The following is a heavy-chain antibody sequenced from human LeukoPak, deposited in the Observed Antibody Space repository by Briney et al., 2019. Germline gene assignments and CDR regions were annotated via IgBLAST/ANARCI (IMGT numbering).Heavy chain of an antibody. J-gene: IGHJ2*01. Sequence: PSETLSLTCSVSGGSISSGEYYWSWIRQPPGEGLEWIGYLYYSGRPYFNPSLKSRVTISADTSKNQFSLRLSSVTAADTAVYYCARGLRASWYFDLWGRGTLVTVSS. V-gene: IGHV4-30-4*01. CDR3: ARGLRASWYFDL. CDR2: LYYSGRP. D-gene: IGHD5-12*01. CDR1: GGSISSGEYY.